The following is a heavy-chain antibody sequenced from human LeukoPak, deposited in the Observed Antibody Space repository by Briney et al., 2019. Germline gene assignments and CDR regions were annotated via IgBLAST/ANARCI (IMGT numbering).Heavy chain of an antibody. Sequence: GGSLRLSCAASGFTFSNYSMNWVRQAPGKGLEWVSYVSSSSTTVHYADSVKGRFTISRDNSKNILYLQMNSLRAEDTAVYYCARSQDGSGSYFYYFYIDVWGKGTTV. J-gene: IGHJ6*03. CDR3: ARSQDGSGSYFYYFYIDV. D-gene: IGHD3-10*01. CDR2: VSSSSTTV. V-gene: IGHV3-48*01. CDR1: GFTFSNYS.